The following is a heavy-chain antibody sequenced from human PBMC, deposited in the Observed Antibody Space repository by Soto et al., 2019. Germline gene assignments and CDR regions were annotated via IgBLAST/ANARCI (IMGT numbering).Heavy chain of an antibody. CDR3: ARDRGSDDPIDY. CDR1: GFTLRSYG. J-gene: IGHJ4*02. V-gene: IGHV3-33*01. CDR2: IWHDGSKK. Sequence: HPGGSLRLSCGASGFTLRSYGLHWVRQAPGKGLEWVAVIWHDGSKKYYADSVKGRFTISRDNSKNTLYLQMNNLRAEDTAVYYCARDRGSDDPIDYWGQGTLVTVSS. D-gene: IGHD2-21*01.